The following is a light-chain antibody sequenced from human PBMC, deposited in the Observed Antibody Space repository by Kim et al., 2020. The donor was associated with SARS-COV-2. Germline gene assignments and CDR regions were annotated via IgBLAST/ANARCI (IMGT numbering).Light chain of an antibody. Sequence: APVGDRVTITCRASQDISTYLAWYQQKPGKIPKVLISAATTLESGVPSRFSGSGTGTHFTLTISSLQPEDVAFYYCQKYNSAPWTFGQGTKVDIK. J-gene: IGKJ1*01. CDR1: QDISTY. CDR2: AAT. V-gene: IGKV1-27*01. CDR3: QKYNSAPWT.